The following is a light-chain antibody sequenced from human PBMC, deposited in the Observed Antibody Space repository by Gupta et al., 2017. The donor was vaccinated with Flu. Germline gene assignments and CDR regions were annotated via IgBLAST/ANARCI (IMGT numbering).Light chain of an antibody. Sequence: VSLGVPAGDSGNCSGRGRQSNDCDFVDWYLQNPGQTPQLLIYEGSKRAYGVPDRFSGSASATYFTLIISIVDAEDVVVYYCKQCLERPLTFGHGTKVDI. V-gene: IGKV2-28*01. CDR2: EGS. J-gene: IGKJ1*01. CDR1: GRGRQSNDCDF. CDR3: KQCLERPLT.